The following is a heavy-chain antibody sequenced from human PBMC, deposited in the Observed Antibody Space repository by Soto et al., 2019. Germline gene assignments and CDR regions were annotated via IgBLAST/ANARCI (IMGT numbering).Heavy chain of an antibody. CDR2: IYSGGST. D-gene: IGHD6-6*01. Sequence: GSLRLSCAASGFTVSSNYMSWVRQAPGKGLEWVSVIYSGGSTYYADSVKGRFTISRDNSKNTLYLQMNSLRAEDTAVYYCARDLAARHMDVWGKGTTVTVSS. J-gene: IGHJ6*03. CDR3: ARDLAARHMDV. CDR1: GFTVSSNY. V-gene: IGHV3-66*01.